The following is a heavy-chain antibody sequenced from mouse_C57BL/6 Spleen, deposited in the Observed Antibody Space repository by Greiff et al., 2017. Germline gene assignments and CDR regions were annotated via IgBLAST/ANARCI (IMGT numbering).Heavy chain of an antibody. CDR1: GFTFSSYA. V-gene: IGHV5-4*01. CDR3: ARDEEDYDVDYYAMDY. CDR2: ISDGGSYT. D-gene: IGHD1-1*01. Sequence: EVKLVESGGGLVKPGGSLKLSCAASGFTFSSYAMSWVRQTPEKRLEWVATISDGGSYTYYPDNVKGRFTISRDNAKNNLYLQMSHLKSEDTAMYYCARDEEDYDVDYYAMDYWGQGTSVTVSS. J-gene: IGHJ4*01.